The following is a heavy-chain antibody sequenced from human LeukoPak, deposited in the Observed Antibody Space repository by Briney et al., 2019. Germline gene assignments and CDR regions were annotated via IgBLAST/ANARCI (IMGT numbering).Heavy chain of an antibody. CDR3: ARARVPITEEYYFDY. CDR2: IYHSGST. CDR1: GGSISSGDYY. J-gene: IGHJ4*02. Sequence: SQTLSLTCTVSGGSISSGDYYWSWVRQPPGKGLEWIGYIYHSGSTFYNPSLKSRLTMSVDTSKNQFSLKLSSVTAADTAVYYCARARVPITEEYYFDYWGQGTLVTVSS. D-gene: IGHD1-20*01. V-gene: IGHV4-30-4*01.